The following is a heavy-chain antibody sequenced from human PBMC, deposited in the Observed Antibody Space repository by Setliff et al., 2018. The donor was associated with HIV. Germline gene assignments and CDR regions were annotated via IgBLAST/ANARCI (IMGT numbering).Heavy chain of an antibody. D-gene: IGHD3-10*01. CDR1: GGSISSGDYY. CDR3: ARERTQENGSGSYYPAFDY. CDR2: IYYSGST. V-gene: IGHV4-30-4*08. Sequence: SETLSLTCTVSGGSISSGDYYWSWIRQPPGKGLEWIGYIYYSGSTCYNPSLKSRVTISVDTSKNQFSLKLSSVTAADTAVYYCARERTQENGSGSYYPAFDYWGQGTLVTVSS. J-gene: IGHJ4*02.